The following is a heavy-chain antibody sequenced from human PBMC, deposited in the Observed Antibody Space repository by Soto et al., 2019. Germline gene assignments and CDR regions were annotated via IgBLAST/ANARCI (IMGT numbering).Heavy chain of an antibody. CDR3: ATSVDYYGSGSPTY. Sequence: GGSLRLSCAASGFTFSSYGMHWVRQAPGKGLEWVAVISYDGSNKYYADSVKGRFTISRENSKNTLYLQMNSLRAEDTAVYYCATSVDYYGSGSPTYWGQGTLVTVSS. CDR2: ISYDGSNK. J-gene: IGHJ4*02. CDR1: GFTFSSYG. D-gene: IGHD3-10*01. V-gene: IGHV3-30*03.